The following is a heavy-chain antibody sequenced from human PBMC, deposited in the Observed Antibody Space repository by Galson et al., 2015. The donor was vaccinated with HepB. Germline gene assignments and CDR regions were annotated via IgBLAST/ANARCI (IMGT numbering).Heavy chain of an antibody. D-gene: IGHD3-22*01. Sequence: SLRLSCAASGFTFSSYAMSWVCQAPGKGLEWVSAISGSGGSTYYADSVKGRFTISRDNSKNTLYLQMNSLRAEDTAVYYCAKDPQYYYDSSGSFDYWGQGTLVTVSS. CDR2: ISGSGGST. V-gene: IGHV3-23*01. CDR3: AKDPQYYYDSSGSFDY. CDR1: GFTFSSYA. J-gene: IGHJ4*02.